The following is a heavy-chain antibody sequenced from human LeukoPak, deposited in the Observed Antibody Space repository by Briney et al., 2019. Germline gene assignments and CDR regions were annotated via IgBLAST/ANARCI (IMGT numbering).Heavy chain of an antibody. V-gene: IGHV3-48*02. J-gene: IGHJ6*02. CDR1: GFTLSSYS. D-gene: IGHD2-15*01. Sequence: GGSLRLSCAASGFTLSSYSMNWVRQAPGKGLEWVSYISSSSSTIYYADSVKGRFTISIDNAKNSLYLQMNSLRDEDTAVYYCARDRLYCSGGSCYSLGMDVWGQGTTVTVSS. CDR2: ISSSSSTI. CDR3: ARDRLYCSGGSCYSLGMDV.